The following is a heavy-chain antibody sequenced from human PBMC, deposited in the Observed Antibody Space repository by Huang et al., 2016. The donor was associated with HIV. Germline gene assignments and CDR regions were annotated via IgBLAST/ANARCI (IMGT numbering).Heavy chain of an antibody. J-gene: IGHJ4*02. CDR2: IIPTLGTA. D-gene: IGHD3-22*01. CDR1: GGSFRNFA. Sequence: QVQLVQSGAEVKKPGSSVKVSCKASGGSFRNFAIGWVRQAPGQGLEWVGGIIPTLGTANYAQKFQGRVTIIADESTSTAYIELSSLRSEDTAVYYCATVDYYDTSGPQRGYFDNWGQGTLVTVSS. V-gene: IGHV1-69*01. CDR3: ATVDYYDTSGPQRGYFDN.